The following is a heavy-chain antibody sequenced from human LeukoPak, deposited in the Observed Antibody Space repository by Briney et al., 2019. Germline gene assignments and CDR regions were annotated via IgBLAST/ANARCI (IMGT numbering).Heavy chain of an antibody. J-gene: IGHJ6*03. CDR3: ARQKAVVVVAATPDEDYGDYVDYYYYMDV. CDR2: IKEDGREK. CDR1: GFTFSRYW. D-gene: IGHD2-15*01. Sequence: GGSLRLSCAASGFTFSRYWMSWVRQAPGKGMEWVANIKEDGREKYYVDCVKVRLTISRDNANYSLSLQIKSLRAEDTAVYYCARQKAVVVVAATPDEDYGDYVDYYYYMDVWGKGTTVTVSS. V-gene: IGHV3-7*01.